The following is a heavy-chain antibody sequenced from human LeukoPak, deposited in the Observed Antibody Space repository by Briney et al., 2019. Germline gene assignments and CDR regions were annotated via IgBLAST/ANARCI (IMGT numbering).Heavy chain of an antibody. CDR2: IYYSGST. Sequence: SETLSLTCTVSGGSISSYYWSLIRQPPGKGLEWIGYIYYSGSTNYNPSLKSRVTISVDTSKNQFSLKLSSVTAADTAVYYCARVAVEMATYFDYWGQGTLVTVSS. D-gene: IGHD5-24*01. CDR1: GGSISSYY. V-gene: IGHV4-59*01. CDR3: ARVAVEMATYFDY. J-gene: IGHJ4*02.